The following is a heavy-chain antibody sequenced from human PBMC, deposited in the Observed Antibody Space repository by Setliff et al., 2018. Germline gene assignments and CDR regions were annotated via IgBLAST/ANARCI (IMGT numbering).Heavy chain of an antibody. Sequence: SETLSLTCAVSGYSIGSGYYWGWIRQPPGKGLEWIGSRYRSGTTYYNPSLKSRVTISVDTSKNQFSLKLSSVTAADTAIYYCATNLATPSDAFDIWGQGTMVTVSS. CDR2: RYRSGTT. V-gene: IGHV4-38-2*01. CDR3: ATNLATPSDAFDI. J-gene: IGHJ3*02. CDR1: GYSIGSGYY.